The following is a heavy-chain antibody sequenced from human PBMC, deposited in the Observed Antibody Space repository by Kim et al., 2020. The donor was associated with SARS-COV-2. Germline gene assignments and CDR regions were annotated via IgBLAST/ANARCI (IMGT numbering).Heavy chain of an antibody. Sequence: GGSLRLSCAASGFTFSSYAMSWVRRAPGKGLEWVSAISGSGGSTYYADSVKGRFTISRDNSKTTLYLQMNSLRAEDTAVYYCAKASSPSGWLKPRTAKYSCAFRGQGTLVTVSS. CDR2: ISGSGGST. CDR1: GFTFSSYA. J-gene: IGHJ4*01. V-gene: IGHV3-23*01. CDR3: AKASSPSGWLKPRTAKYSCAF. D-gene: IGHD6-19*01.